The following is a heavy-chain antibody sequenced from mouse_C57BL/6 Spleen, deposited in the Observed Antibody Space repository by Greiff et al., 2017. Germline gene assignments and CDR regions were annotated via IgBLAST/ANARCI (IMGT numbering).Heavy chain of an antibody. Sequence: EVQLKQSGAELVKPGASVKLSCTASGFNIKDYYMHWVNQRTDQGLEWIGSIDPEDGETKYAPRFQGKATITADTASNTAYLQLSSLTSEDTAVYYCARYYHEAMDYWGQGTSVTVSS. CDR2: IDPEDGET. J-gene: IGHJ4*01. CDR3: ARYYHEAMDY. D-gene: IGHD1-1*02. CDR1: GFNIKDYY. V-gene: IGHV14-2*01.